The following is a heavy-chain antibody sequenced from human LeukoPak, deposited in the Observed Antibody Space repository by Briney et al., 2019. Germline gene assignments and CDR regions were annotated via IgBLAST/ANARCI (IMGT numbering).Heavy chain of an antibody. V-gene: IGHV3-53*04. CDR1: GFTVSSNY. J-gene: IGHJ3*02. CDR3: ARLGTSGWFDI. D-gene: IGHD6-19*01. Sequence: GGSPRLSCAASGFTVSSNYMSWVRQAPGKGLEWVSDIYSGGGTYYADSVKGRFTVSRHNSKNTLYLQMSSLRLDDTAVYYCARLGTSGWFDIWGQGTMVTVS. CDR2: IYSGGGT.